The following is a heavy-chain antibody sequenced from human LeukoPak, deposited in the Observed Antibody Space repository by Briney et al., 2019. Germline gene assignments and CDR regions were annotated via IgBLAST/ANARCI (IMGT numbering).Heavy chain of an antibody. J-gene: IGHJ4*02. Sequence: GGSLRLSCAASGFIFKTYTMTWVRQAPGKGLEWVSSITGDCKYITYADSVKGRFTISRDNAKNSLYLQVASLRRDDTATYYCAREGNDYYYDQWGQGTLVTVSP. D-gene: IGHD3-16*01. V-gene: IGHV3-21*01. CDR1: GFIFKTYT. CDR3: AREGNDYYYDQ. CDR2: ITGDCKYI.